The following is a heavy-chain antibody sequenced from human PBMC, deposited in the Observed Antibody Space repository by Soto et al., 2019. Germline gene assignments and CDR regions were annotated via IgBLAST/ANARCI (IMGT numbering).Heavy chain of an antibody. J-gene: IGHJ4*02. CDR2: VIPILGAS. CDR3: ARSRGSYYTNFDS. CDR1: ADTFTGYT. Sequence: SVKVSCKASADTFTGYTVTWVRQAPGQGLEWVGRVIPILGASNFAQKFQGRVTISADKSADTAYMVLTGLTSEDTAVYYCARSRGSYYTNFDSWGQGPLVTVS. V-gene: IGHV1-69*08. D-gene: IGHD3-10*01.